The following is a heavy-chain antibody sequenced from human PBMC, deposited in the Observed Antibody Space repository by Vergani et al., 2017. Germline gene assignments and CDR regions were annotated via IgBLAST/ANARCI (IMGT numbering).Heavy chain of an antibody. CDR2: ISHDGSTK. J-gene: IGHJ4*02. CDR3: AKDSDMGPVPGYFDY. V-gene: IGHV3-30*18. D-gene: IGHD2-2*01. CDR1: GFTFRNYA. Sequence: QVHLVESGGGVVQPGRSLRLSCAASGFTFRNYAMHWVRQAPGKVLEWMTVISHDGSTKNYGDSVQGRITISRDNSKNRLYLQMNNLSADDTAVYYCAKDSDMGPVPGYFDYWGQGTLVTVSS.